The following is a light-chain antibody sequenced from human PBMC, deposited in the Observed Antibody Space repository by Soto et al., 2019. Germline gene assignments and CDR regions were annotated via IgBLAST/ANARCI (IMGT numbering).Light chain of an antibody. CDR2: GAS. CDR3: QQYDSSFT. CDR1: QHVTTTY. J-gene: IGKJ4*01. V-gene: IGKV3-20*01. Sequence: IVLTQSPATLSLSPGERATLSCTASQHVTTTYIAWYQQKFGQAPRLLIYGASTRATGTPDRFTGGGFGTDFTLTISRVEPEDCAVYYCQQYDSSFTFGGGTKVEMK.